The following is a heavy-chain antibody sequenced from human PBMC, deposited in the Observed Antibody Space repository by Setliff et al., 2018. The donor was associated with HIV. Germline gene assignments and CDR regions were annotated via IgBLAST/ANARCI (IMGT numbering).Heavy chain of an antibody. CDR1: GGSISSSSYY. V-gene: IGHV4-61*09. CDR2: IYTSGST. J-gene: IGHJ5*02. D-gene: IGHD3-3*01. CDR3: VRDQALQFLGFDP. Sequence: PSETLSLTCSVSGGSISSSSYYWSWIRQPPGKGLEWIGHIYTSGSTNYNPSLKSRVTMSVDTSKNQFSLRLTSVTAADTAVYYCVRDQALQFLGFDPWGQGILVTVSS.